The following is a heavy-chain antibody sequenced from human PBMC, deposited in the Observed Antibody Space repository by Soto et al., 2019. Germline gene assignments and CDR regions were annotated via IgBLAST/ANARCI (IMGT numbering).Heavy chain of an antibody. V-gene: IGHV2-70*01. CDR2: IDWDDDK. CDR3: ARTMAQLPHYYYYYGMDV. J-gene: IGHJ6*02. CDR1: GFSLSTSGMC. D-gene: IGHD2-2*01. Sequence: SGPTLVNPTQTLTLTCTFSGFSLSTSGMCVSWIRQPPGKALEWLALIDWDDDKYYSTSLKTRLTISKDTSKNQLVLTMTNMDPVDTATYYCARTMAQLPHYYYYYGMDVWGQGTTVTVSS.